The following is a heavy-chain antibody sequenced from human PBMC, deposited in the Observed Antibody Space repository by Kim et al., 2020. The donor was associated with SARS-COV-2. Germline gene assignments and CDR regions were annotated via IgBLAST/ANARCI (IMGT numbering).Heavy chain of an antibody. CDR3: ARESITMVRGVPDY. CDR1: GFTFSSYS. CDR2: ISSSSSYI. D-gene: IGHD3-10*01. V-gene: IGHV3-21*01. J-gene: IGHJ4*02. Sequence: GGSLRLSCAASGFTFSSYSMNWVRQAPGKGLEWVSSISSSSSYIYYADSVKGRFTISRDNAKNSLYLQMNSLRAEDTAVYYCARESITMVRGVPDYWGQGTLVTVSS.